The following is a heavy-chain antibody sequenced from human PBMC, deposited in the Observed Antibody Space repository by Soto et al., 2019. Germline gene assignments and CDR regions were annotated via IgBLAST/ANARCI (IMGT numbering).Heavy chain of an antibody. CDR1: GFTFSSYA. CDR2: ISGSGGST. CDR3: AKEGYTMIVVGDAFDI. J-gene: IGHJ3*02. D-gene: IGHD3-22*01. Sequence: SLRLSCAASGFTFSSYAMSWVRQAPGKGLEWVSAISGSGGSTYYADSVKGRFTISRDNSKNTLYLQMNSLRAEDTAVYYCAKEGYTMIVVGDAFDIWGQGTMVSVS. V-gene: IGHV3-23*01.